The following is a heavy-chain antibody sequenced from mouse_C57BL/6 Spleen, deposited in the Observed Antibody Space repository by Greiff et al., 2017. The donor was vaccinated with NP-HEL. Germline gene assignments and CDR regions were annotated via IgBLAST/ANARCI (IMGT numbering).Heavy chain of an antibody. J-gene: IGHJ4*01. V-gene: IGHV1-80*01. CDR3: AREGGSSSPYYAMDY. CDR1: GYAFSSYW. CDR2: IYPGDGDT. D-gene: IGHD1-1*01. Sequence: QVQLQQSGAELVKPGASVKISCKASGYAFSSYWMNWVKQRPGKGLEWIGQIYPGDGDTNYNGKFKGKATLTADKSSSTAYMQLSSLTSEDSAVYFCAREGGSSSPYYAMDYWGQGTSVTVSS.